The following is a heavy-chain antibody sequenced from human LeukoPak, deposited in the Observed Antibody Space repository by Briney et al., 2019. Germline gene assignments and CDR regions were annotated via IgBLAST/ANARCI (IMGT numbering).Heavy chain of an antibody. V-gene: IGHV4-59*08. CDR1: GGSFSGYY. Sequence: SETLSLTCAVYGGSFSGYYWSWIRHPPGKGLEYIGYVFYGGSTNYNPSLNSRVTISLDTSANRFSLKLTSVTAADTAVYYCARHTAGGSYTLKYWGQGTPVTVSS. J-gene: IGHJ4*02. D-gene: IGHD3-10*01. CDR2: VFYGGST. CDR3: ARHTAGGSYTLKY.